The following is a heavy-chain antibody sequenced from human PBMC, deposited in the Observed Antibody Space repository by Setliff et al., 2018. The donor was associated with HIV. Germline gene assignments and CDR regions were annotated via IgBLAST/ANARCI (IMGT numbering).Heavy chain of an antibody. D-gene: IGHD6-13*01. V-gene: IGHV3-53*04. CDR3: ARVSKSSPDAFDI. CDR2: IYAAGST. J-gene: IGHJ3*02. Sequence: SCAASGFSVSSNYMSWVRQAPGKGLEWVSVIYAAGSTYYADSVKGRFTISRHNSKNTLYLQLNSLRAEDTAVYYCARVSKSSPDAFDIWGQGTMVTVSS. CDR1: GFSVSSNY.